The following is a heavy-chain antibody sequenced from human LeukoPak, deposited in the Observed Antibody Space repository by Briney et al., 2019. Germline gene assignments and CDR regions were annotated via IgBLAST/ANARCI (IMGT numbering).Heavy chain of an antibody. Sequence: ASVKVSGQASGYTFTSYGISWVRQAPGQGLEWMGWISAYNGNTNYAQKLQGRVTLTTDTSTSTAYMELRSLRSDDTAVYYCAREGGYSSADYYYYYYMDVWGKGTTVTVSS. CDR3: AREGGYSSADYYYYYYMDV. J-gene: IGHJ6*03. CDR2: ISAYNGNT. D-gene: IGHD6-25*01. CDR1: GYTFTSYG. V-gene: IGHV1-18*01.